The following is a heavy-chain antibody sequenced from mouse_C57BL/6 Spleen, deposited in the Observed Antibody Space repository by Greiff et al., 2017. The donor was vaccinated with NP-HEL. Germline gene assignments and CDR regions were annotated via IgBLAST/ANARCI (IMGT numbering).Heavy chain of an antibody. Sequence: EVQLQQSGPVLVKPGASVKMSCKASGYTFTDYYMNWVKQSPGKSLEWIGVINPYNGGTSYNQKFKGKATLTVDKSSSTAYMELNSLTSEDSAVYYCARWFPYYAMDDWGQGTSVTVSS. CDR1: GYTFTDYY. D-gene: IGHD2-2*01. J-gene: IGHJ4*01. V-gene: IGHV1-19*01. CDR3: ARWFPYYAMDD. CDR2: INPYNGGT.